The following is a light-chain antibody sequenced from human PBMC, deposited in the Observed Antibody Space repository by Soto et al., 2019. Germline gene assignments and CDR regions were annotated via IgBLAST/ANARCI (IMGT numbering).Light chain of an antibody. CDR1: QSVGSS. J-gene: IGKJ2*01. CDR2: DAS. CDR3: QQRSSWFN. V-gene: IGKV3-11*01. Sequence: IVLTQSPATLSLSPGDRATLSCRASQSVGSSLAWYQQKPGQPPRLLIYDASNRATGIPARFSGSGSGTEFTLTISGLEPEDFAVYYCQQRSSWFNFGQGTKLDIK.